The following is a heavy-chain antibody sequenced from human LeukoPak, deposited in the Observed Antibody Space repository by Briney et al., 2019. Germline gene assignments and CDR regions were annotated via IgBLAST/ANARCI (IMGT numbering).Heavy chain of an antibody. J-gene: IGHJ4*02. D-gene: IGHD6-13*01. Sequence: GGSLRLSCAASGFTFSSSFIYWVRRAPGKGLEWVSFIHRDDKTYYADSVKGRFTISRDNAKNSLYLQMNSQRAEDTAVYYCARDPSIYSSSWYEYYFDYWGQGTLVTVSS. CDR2: IHRDDKT. V-gene: IGHV3-53*01. CDR3: ARDPSIYSSSWYEYYFDY. CDR1: GFTFSSSF.